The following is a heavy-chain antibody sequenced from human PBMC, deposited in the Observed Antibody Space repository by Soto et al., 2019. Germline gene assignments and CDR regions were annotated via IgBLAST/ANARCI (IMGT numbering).Heavy chain of an antibody. Sequence: GGSLRLSCAASGFSFGSYALSWVRQAPGQGLEWVANINGSGASTNYVDSVRGRFSTSRDSTRNTLYLQMDSLRVEDTATYYCVRGTPTPGLDIWGRGTTVTVSS. CDR3: VRGTPTPGLDI. CDR1: GFSFGSYA. D-gene: IGHD1-7*01. CDR2: INGSGAST. J-gene: IGHJ6*02. V-gene: IGHV3-23*01.